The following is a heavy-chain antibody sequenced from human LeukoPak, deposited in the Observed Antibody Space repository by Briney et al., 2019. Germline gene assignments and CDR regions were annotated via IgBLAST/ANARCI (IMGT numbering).Heavy chain of an antibody. CDR3: ASRDVYSSSSIGGYHI. CDR1: GGTFSSYA. V-gene: IGHV1-69*13. Sequence: ASVKVSCKASGGTFSSYAISWVRQAPGQGLEWMGGIIPIFGTANYAQKFQGRVTITADESTSTAYMELSSLRSEDTAVYYCASRDVYSSSSIGGYHIWGQGTLVTVSS. J-gene: IGHJ4*02. CDR2: IIPIFGTA. D-gene: IGHD6-6*01.